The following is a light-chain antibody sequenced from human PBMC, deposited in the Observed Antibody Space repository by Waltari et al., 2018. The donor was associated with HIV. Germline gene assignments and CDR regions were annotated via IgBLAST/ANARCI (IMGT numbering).Light chain of an antibody. CDR3: ASWDDGLRGHV. CDR2: RNN. Sequence: QSGLTQPPSASGTPGQRLSISCAGNNPNIGSNFVFWYRQIPGAAPPLLVYRNNQRPSGVGDRFSGSRSGASASLVISGLRVEDEADYYCASWDDGLRGHVFGSGTTVSV. V-gene: IGLV1-47*01. J-gene: IGLJ1*01. CDR1: NPNIGSNF.